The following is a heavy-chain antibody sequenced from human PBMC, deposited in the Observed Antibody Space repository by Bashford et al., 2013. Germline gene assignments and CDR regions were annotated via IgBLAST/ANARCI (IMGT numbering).Heavy chain of an antibody. CDR2: IYYSGST. CDR3: ARLLVGATGTYFDY. D-gene: IGHD1-26*01. J-gene: IGHJ4*02. Sequence: SETLSLTCTVSGGSISNDGYYWSWIRQHPGKGLECIGYIYYSGSTYYNPSLKSRFIISVDTSKNQFSLKLASVTAADTAVYYCARLLVGATGTYFDYWGQGSLVTVSS. CDR1: GGSISNDGYY. V-gene: IGHV4-31*03.